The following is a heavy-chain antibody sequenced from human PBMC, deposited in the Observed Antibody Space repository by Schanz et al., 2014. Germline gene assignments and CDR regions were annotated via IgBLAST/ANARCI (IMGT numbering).Heavy chain of an antibody. V-gene: IGHV3-11*05. J-gene: IGHJ4*01. CDR2: ISGTTTYT. CDR1: GFTVSSNH. D-gene: IGHD6-13*01. CDR3: AREQIMAAAGLVDY. Sequence: QLVGSGGGLIQPGGSLRLSCAVSGFTVSSNHMSWIHQAPGKGLEWVSYISGTTTYTNYADSVKGRFTISRDNAKNSLYLQMNSLRAEDTAVYYCAREQIMAAAGLVDYWGHGTLVTVSS.